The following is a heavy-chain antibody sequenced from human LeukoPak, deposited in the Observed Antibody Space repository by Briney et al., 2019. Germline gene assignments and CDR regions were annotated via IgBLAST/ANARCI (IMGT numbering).Heavy chain of an antibody. CDR1: GGTFSSYA. Sequence: SVKVSCKASGGTFSSYAISWVRQAPGQGLEWMGRIIPIFGTANYAQKFQGRVTITTDESTRTVYLELTSLTSDDTAVYYCARDVHGDYGSGWFDPWGQGTLVSVSS. D-gene: IGHD4-17*01. CDR2: IIPIFGTA. V-gene: IGHV1-69*05. CDR3: ARDVHGDYGSGWFDP. J-gene: IGHJ5*02.